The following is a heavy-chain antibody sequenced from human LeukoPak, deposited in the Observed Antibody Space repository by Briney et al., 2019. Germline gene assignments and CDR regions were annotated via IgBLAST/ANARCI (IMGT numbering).Heavy chain of an antibody. CDR1: GGSFSGYY. V-gene: IGHV4-34*01. Sequence: SETLSLTCAVYGGSFSGYYWSWIRQPPGKGLEWIGEINHSGSTNYNPSLKSRVTISVDTSKNQFSLKLSSVTAADTAVYYCARGIDYWGQGTLVTVSS. J-gene: IGHJ4*02. CDR3: ARGIDY. CDR2: INHSGST.